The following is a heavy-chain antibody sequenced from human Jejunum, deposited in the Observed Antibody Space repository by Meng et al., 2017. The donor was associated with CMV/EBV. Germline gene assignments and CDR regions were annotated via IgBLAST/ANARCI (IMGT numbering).Heavy chain of an antibody. CDR2: FNTGDGGE. J-gene: IGHJ4*02. D-gene: IGHD2-15*01. V-gene: IGHV1-3*04. Sequence: QVQFVQSGAEVKNPGASVKVSCKASGYTFTHYGLHWVRQDPGQGVQWLGWFNTGDGGETVSQNVQDRFIMTRDTSATTCYMELSSLRAEDTAIYYCARGGSGWSVDFWGQGTLVTVSS. CDR1: GYTFTHYG. CDR3: ARGGSGWSVDF.